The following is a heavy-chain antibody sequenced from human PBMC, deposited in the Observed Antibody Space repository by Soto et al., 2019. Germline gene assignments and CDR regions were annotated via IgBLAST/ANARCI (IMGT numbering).Heavy chain of an antibody. V-gene: IGHV3-30*18. Sequence: QVQLVESGGGVVQPGRSLRLSCAASGFTFSSYGMHWVRQAPGKGLEWVAVISYDGSNKYYADSVQGRFTISRDNSKNTLYLQMNSLRAEDTAVYYCAKDLGGSADYWGQGTLVTVSS. J-gene: IGHJ4*02. CDR2: ISYDGSNK. CDR3: AKDLGGSADY. CDR1: GFTFSSYG. D-gene: IGHD1-26*01.